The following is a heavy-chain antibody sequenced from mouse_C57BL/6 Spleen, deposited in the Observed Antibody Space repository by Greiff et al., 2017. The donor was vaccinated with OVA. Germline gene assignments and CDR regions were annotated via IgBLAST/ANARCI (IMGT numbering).Heavy chain of an antibody. CDR1: GYAFSSSW. J-gene: IGHJ4*01. Sequence: VQRVESGPELVKPGASVKISCKASGYAFSSSWMNWVKQRPGKGLEWIGRIYPGDGDTNYNGKFKGKATLTADKSSSTAYMQLSSLTSEDSAVYFCARSGYGAWDYWGQGTSVTVSS. V-gene: IGHV1-82*01. D-gene: IGHD2-2*01. CDR2: IYPGDGDT. CDR3: ARSGYGAWDY.